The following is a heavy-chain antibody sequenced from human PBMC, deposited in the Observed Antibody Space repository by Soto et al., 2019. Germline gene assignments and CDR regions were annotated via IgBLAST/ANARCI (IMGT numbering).Heavy chain of an antibody. CDR3: ARVRIADTLEIDY. V-gene: IGHV3-11*01. D-gene: IGHD6-13*01. CDR1: GFTFRGYY. J-gene: IGHJ4*02. Sequence: SLRLSCAASGFTFRGYYMSWIRQAPGKGLECLSYISSSGSTIYYTDSVKGRFTISRDNAKDSLYLQMNSLRAEDSAVYYCARVRIADTLEIDYWGQGTLVTVSS. CDR2: ISSSGSTI.